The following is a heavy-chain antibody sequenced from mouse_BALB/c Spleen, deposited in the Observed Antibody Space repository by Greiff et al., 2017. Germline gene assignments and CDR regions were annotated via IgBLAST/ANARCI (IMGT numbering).Heavy chain of an antibody. CDR3: TIEKLGLLREDYAMDY. CDR1: GYTFTSYW. J-gene: IGHJ4*01. CDR2: INPSNGGT. V-gene: IGHV1S16*01. Sequence: QVQLQQPGAELVKPGASVKLSCKASGYTFTSYWMHWVKLRPGQGFEWIGEINPSNGGTNYNEKFKRKATLTVDKSSSTAYMQLSSLTSEDSAVYYCTIEKLGLLREDYAMDYWGQGTSVTVSS. D-gene: IGHD1-1*01.